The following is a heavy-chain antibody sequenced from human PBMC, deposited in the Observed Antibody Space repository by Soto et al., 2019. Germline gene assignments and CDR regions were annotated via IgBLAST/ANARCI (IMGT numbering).Heavy chain of an antibody. CDR1: GGSISSGGYY. D-gene: IGHD3-3*01. J-gene: IGHJ5*01. Sequence: SETLSLTCTVSGGSISSGGYYWSWIRQHPGKGLEWIGYIYYSGSTYYNPSLKSRVTISVDTSKNQFSLKLSSVTAADTAVYYCARTRKIHYDFWSGLFEDWFDSWGQGTLVTVSS. CDR2: IYYSGST. CDR3: ARTRKIHYDFWSGLFEDWFDS. V-gene: IGHV4-31*03.